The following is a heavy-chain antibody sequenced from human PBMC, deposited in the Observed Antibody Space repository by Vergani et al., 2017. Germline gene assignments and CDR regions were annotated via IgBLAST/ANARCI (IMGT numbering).Heavy chain of an antibody. Sequence: QLQLQESGPGLVKPSATLSLTCSVSGASIRSSNYYWGWIRQPPGKGLEWMASIYYSGSTYYTPSLKSRVTISVDTSKNQFSLKLSSVTAADTAVYFCARHSTVEWLVKLGWIDPWGQGIRVTVSS. CDR3: ARHSTVEWLVKLGWIDP. J-gene: IGHJ5*02. CDR2: IYYSGST. D-gene: IGHD6-19*01. CDR1: GASIRSSNYY. V-gene: IGHV4-39*01.